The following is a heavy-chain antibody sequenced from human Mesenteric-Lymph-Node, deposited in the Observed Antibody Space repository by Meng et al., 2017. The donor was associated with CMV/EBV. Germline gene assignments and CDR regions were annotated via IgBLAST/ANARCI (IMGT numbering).Heavy chain of an antibody. Sequence: GGSLRLSCAASGFTLSNYEMYWVRQAPGKGLEWVSHISSSSSSIYYADSVKGRFTISRDNAKNSLYLQMSSLRAEDTAIYYCARDLGYSYSYFYYGMDVWGQGTTVTVSS. CDR1: GFTLSNYE. D-gene: IGHD5-18*01. CDR3: ARDLGYSYSYFYYGMDV. J-gene: IGHJ6*02. V-gene: IGHV3-48*03. CDR2: ISSSSSSI.